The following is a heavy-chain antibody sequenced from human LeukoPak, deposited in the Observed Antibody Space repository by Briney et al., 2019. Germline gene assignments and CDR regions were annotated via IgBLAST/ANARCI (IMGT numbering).Heavy chain of an antibody. CDR1: GGSISSSNYY. CDR3: ARPNAPTRQHPFDY. Sequence: KSSETLSLTCTVSGGSISSSNYYWAWIRQPPGKGLEWIGSIYYGGTYYKPSLQSRVTISVDTSKNQFSLKLSSVTAIDTAVYYCARPNAPTRQHPFDYWGQGTLVTVSS. CDR2: IYYGGT. V-gene: IGHV4-39*01. D-gene: IGHD6-13*01. J-gene: IGHJ4*02.